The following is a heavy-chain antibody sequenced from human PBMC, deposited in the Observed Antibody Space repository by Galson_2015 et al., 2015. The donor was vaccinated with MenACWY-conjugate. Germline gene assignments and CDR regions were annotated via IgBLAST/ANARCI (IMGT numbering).Heavy chain of an antibody. V-gene: IGHV3-23*01. CDR2: ISGSGGST. D-gene: IGHD6-13*01. J-gene: IGHJ4*02. CDR1: GFTFSSYA. CDR3: ARGGVAAAVDY. Sequence: SLRLSCAASGFTFSSYAMTWVRQAPGKGLEWVSTISGSGGSTYSADSVKGRVTISRDNAKNSVYLQMNSLRVEDTAVYYCARGGVAAAVDYWGQGTLVTVSS.